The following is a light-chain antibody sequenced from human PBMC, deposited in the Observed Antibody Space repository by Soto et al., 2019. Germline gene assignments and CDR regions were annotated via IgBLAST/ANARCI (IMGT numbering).Light chain of an antibody. V-gene: IGLV2-11*01. J-gene: IGLJ1*01. Sequence: QSALTQPASVSGSPGQSIAISCTGTSSDVGGYNYVSWYQQHPDKAPKLMIYDVSKRPSGVPDRFSGSKSDNTASLTISGLQAEDEADYYCCSHAGDYTFVFGSGTKLTVL. CDR1: SSDVGGYNY. CDR2: DVS. CDR3: CSHAGDYTFV.